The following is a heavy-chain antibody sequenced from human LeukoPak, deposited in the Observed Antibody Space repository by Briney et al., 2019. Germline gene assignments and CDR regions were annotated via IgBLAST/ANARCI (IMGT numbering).Heavy chain of an antibody. J-gene: IGHJ6*02. Sequence: GASLRPSCAASGFTFSSYAMSWVRQAPGKGLEWVSAISGSGGSTYYADSVKGRFTTSRDNSKNTLYLQMNSLRAEDTAVYYCAKDDIVVVPAAPNGMDVWGQGTTVTVSS. D-gene: IGHD2-2*01. V-gene: IGHV3-23*01. CDR2: ISGSGGST. CDR1: GFTFSSYA. CDR3: AKDDIVVVPAAPNGMDV.